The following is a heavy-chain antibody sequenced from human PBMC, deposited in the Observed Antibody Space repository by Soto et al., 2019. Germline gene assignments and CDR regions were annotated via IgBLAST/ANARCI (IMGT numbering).Heavy chain of an antibody. CDR1: GGSISSYY. CDR3: ARGSWSGSPVWYFDL. V-gene: IGHV4-59*01. CDR2: IYYSGST. D-gene: IGHD3-3*01. Sequence: SETLSLTCTVSGGSISSYYWSWIRQPPGKGLEWIGYIYYSGSTNYNPSLKSRVTISVDTSKNQFSLKLSSVTAADTALYYCARGSWSGSPVWYFDLWGRGTLVT. J-gene: IGHJ2*01.